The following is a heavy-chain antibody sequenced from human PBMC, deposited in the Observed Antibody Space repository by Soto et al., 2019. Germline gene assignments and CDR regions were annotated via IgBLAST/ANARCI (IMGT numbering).Heavy chain of an antibody. CDR1: GFTFSSYA. J-gene: IGHJ4*02. CDR3: ARDWDYYDSSGYYYELDY. Sequence: PGGSLRLSCAASGFTFSSYAMHWVRQAPGKGLEWVAVISYDGSNKYYADSVKGRFTISRDNSKNTLYLQMNSLRAEDTAVYYCARDWDYYDSSGYYYELDYWGQGTLVTVSS. D-gene: IGHD3-22*01. V-gene: IGHV3-30-3*01. CDR2: ISYDGSNK.